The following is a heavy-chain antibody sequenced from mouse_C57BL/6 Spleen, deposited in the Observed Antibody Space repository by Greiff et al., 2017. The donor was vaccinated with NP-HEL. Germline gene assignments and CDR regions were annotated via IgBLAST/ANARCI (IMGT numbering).Heavy chain of an antibody. V-gene: IGHV1-82*01. D-gene: IGHD2-1*01. CDR2: IYPGDGDT. J-gene: IGHJ4*01. CDR1: GYAFSSSW. Sequence: QVQLQQSGPELVKPGASVKISCKASGYAFSSSWMNWVKQRPGKGLEWIGRIYPGDGDTNYNGKFKGKATLTADTSSSTAYMQLSSLTSEDSAVYVCARGSSYGNYDAMDHWGQGTSVTVSS. CDR3: ARGSSYGNYDAMDH.